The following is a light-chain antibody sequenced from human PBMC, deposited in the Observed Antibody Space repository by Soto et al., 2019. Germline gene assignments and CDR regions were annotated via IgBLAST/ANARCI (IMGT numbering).Light chain of an antibody. CDR3: QQRSSGLT. V-gene: IGKV3-15*01. J-gene: IGKJ4*01. CDR2: GAS. Sequence: EIVMTQSPATLSVSPGERATLSCRASQSVSSNLAWYQQKPGQAPRLLIYGASTRATGIPARFSGSRSGTEFTLTISSLEPEDFAVYYCQQRSSGLTFGGGTKVEIK. CDR1: QSVSSN.